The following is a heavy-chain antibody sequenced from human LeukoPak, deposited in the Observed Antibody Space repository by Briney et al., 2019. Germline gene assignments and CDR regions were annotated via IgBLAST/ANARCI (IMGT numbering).Heavy chain of an antibody. D-gene: IGHD5-18*01. J-gene: IGHJ4*02. CDR1: GGSFSGYY. V-gene: IGHV4-34*01. CDR2: INHSGST. Sequence: SETLSLTCAVYGGSFSGYYWSWIRRPPGKGLEWIGEINHSGSTNYNPSLKSRVTISVDTSKNQFSLKLSSVTAADTAVYYCARGLTESVDTAMVTKALYYFDYWGQGTLVTVSS. CDR3: ARGLTESVDTAMVTKALYYFDY.